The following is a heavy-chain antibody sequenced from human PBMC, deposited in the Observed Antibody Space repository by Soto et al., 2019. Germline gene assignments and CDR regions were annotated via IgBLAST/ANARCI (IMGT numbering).Heavy chain of an antibody. D-gene: IGHD2-2*01. CDR3: ARALLPQLPLNWFDP. Sequence: GESLKISCKGSGYSFTSYWIGWVRQMPGKGLEWMGIIYPGDSDTRYSPSFQGRVTISADKSISTAYLQWSSLKASDTAMYYCARALLPQLPLNWFDPWGQGTLVTVSS. V-gene: IGHV5-51*01. J-gene: IGHJ5*02. CDR2: IYPGDSDT. CDR1: GYSFTSYW.